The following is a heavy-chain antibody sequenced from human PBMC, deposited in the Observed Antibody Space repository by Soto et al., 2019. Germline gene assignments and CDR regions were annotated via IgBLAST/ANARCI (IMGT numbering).Heavy chain of an antibody. D-gene: IGHD3-3*01. Sequence: QVHLVQSGAEVKRPGASVKVSCKASGYTFTSYAIHWVRQAPGQGLEWMGWINCGNGNTKYSQKLQGRLTITRDTSASTAYMELSSLRSEDTAVYFCAREHDSWSLYAFDMWGQGTMVTDSS. CDR2: INCGNGNT. CDR1: GYTFTSYA. J-gene: IGHJ3*02. V-gene: IGHV1-3*01. CDR3: AREHDSWSLYAFDM.